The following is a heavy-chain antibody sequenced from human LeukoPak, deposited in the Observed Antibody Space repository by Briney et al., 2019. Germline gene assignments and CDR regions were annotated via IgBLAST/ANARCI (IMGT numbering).Heavy chain of an antibody. CDR3: ARDPDKLYSRFDP. CDR1: GYTFTSYY. D-gene: IGHD6-13*01. V-gene: IGHV1-46*01. Sequence: ASVKVSCKASGYTFTSYYMHWVRQAPGQGLEWMGIINPSGGSTSYAQKFQGRVTITADESTSTAYMELSSLRSEDTAVYYCARDPDKLYSRFDPWGQGTLVTVSS. CDR2: INPSGGST. J-gene: IGHJ5*02.